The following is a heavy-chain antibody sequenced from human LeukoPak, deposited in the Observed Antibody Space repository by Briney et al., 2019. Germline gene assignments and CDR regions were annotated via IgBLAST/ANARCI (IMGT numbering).Heavy chain of an antibody. D-gene: IGHD2-2*01. Sequence: ASVKVSCKASGYTFTSYGISWVRQAPGQGLEGRGWISAYNGNTNYAQKLQGRVTMTTDTSTSTAFMELRSLRSDDTAVYYCARDSLGYCSSTSCPQYFYYGMDVWGQGNTVTVSS. V-gene: IGHV1-18*01. CDR3: ARDSLGYCSSTSCPQYFYYGMDV. CDR1: GYTFTSYG. J-gene: IGHJ6*02. CDR2: ISAYNGNT.